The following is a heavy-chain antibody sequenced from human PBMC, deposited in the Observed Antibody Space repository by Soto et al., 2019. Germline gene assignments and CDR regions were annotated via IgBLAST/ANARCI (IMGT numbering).Heavy chain of an antibody. D-gene: IGHD2-2*02. CDR2: IRSKAYDGTT. CDR1: GFTFGDYA. J-gene: IGHJ3*02. Sequence: GGSLRLSCTASGFTFGDYAMSWFRQAPGKGLEWVGFIRSKAYDGTTEYAASVKGRFTISRDDSKSIAYLQMNSLKTEDTAVYYCTRDQVDLGYCSSTSCYSAGVPDAFDIWGQGTMVTVSS. CDR3: TRDQVDLGYCSSTSCYSAGVPDAFDI. V-gene: IGHV3-49*03.